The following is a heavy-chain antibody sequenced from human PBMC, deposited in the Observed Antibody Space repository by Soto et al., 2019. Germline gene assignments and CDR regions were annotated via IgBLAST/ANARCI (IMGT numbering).Heavy chain of an antibody. D-gene: IGHD3-10*01. J-gene: IGHJ6*02. CDR3: ARGGSGSDWDYYGMDV. CDR1: ALTASKNY. CDR2: IYSGGTT. V-gene: IGHV3-66*01. Sequence: EVQLVESGGGLVQPGGSLRLSCAGSALTASKNYMSWVRQPPGKGLEWVSVIYSGGTTYYADSVKDRFSISRDNSKSTLYLQMHNLRAGDTAVYYCARGGSGSDWDYYGMDVWGQGTTVTVS.